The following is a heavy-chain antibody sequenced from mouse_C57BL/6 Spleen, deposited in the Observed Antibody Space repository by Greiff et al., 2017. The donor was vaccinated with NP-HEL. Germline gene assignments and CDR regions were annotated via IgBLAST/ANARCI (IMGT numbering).Heavy chain of an antibody. CDR3: ARHEEGDYNGSSYEYAMDY. D-gene: IGHD1-1*01. CDR1: GYTFTEYT. V-gene: IGHV1-62-2*01. CDR2: FYPGSGSI. Sequence: QVQLQQSGAELVKPGASVKLSCKASGYTFTEYTIHWVKQRSGQGLEWIGWFYPGSGSIKYNEKFKDKATLTADKSSSTVYMELSRLTSEDSAVYFCARHEEGDYNGSSYEYAMDYWGQGTSVTVSS. J-gene: IGHJ4*01.